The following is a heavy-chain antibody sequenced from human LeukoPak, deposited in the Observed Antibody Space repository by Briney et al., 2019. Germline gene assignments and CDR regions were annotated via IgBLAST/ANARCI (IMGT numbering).Heavy chain of an antibody. CDR2: IYENGGTT. D-gene: IGHD2-21*01. V-gene: IGHV3-23*01. Sequence: GGSLRLSGVGSGFTFRSHAMSWVRQAPEKGLKFVSGIYENGGTTYYADSEKGRFSISRDNSKNTLYLQMDSLRGEDTAVYYCAKDFRIGYSAHFDYWGQGALVTVSS. CDR3: AKDFRIGYSAHFDY. CDR1: GFTFRSHA. J-gene: IGHJ4*02.